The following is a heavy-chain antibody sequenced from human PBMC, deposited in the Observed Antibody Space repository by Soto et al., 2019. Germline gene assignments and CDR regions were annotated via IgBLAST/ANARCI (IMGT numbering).Heavy chain of an antibody. V-gene: IGHV4-30-4*01. D-gene: IGHD5-12*01. CDR3: ARDGVVAAGHDAFDI. CDR2: IYYSGST. Sequence: SETLSLTCTVSGGSISSGDYYWSWIRQPPGKGLEWIGYIYYSGSTYYNPSLKSRVTISVDTSKNQFSLKLSSVTAADTAVYYCARDGVVAAGHDAFDIWGQGTMVTVSS. J-gene: IGHJ3*02. CDR1: GGSISSGDYY.